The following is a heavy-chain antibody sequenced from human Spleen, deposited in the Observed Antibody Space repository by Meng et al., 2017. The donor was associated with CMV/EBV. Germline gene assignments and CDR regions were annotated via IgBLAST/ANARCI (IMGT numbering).Heavy chain of an antibody. V-gene: IGHV3-21*01. J-gene: IGHJ4*02. CDR1: EFTFSSYS. CDR3: ARDLLEGATIY. CDR2: ITSSGGYV. Sequence: GESLKISCAASEFTFSSYSMIWVRQAPGKGLEWVSSITSSGGYVYYADSVKGRFTISRDNAKNSLYLQMNSLRAEDTAVYYCARDLLEGATIYWGQGTLVTVSS. D-gene: IGHD1-26*01.